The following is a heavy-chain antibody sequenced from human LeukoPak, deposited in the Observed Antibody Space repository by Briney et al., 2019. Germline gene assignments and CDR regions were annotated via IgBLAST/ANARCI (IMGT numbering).Heavy chain of an antibody. V-gene: IGHV4-39*07. CDR3: ARLDSSSWLSLPYFDY. Sequence: PSETLSLTCTVSGGSISSSSYYWGWIRQPPGKGLEWIGSIYYSGSTYYNPSLKSRVTISVDTSKNQFSLKLSSVTAADTAVYYCARLDSSSWLSLPYFDYWGQGTLVTVSS. CDR1: GGSISSSSYY. D-gene: IGHD6-13*01. CDR2: IYYSGST. J-gene: IGHJ4*02.